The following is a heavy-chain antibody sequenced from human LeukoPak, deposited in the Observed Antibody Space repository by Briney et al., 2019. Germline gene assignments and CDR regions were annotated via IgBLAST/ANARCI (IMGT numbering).Heavy chain of an antibody. CDR1: GFTFDDYA. V-gene: IGHV3-23*01. CDR3: AKVPGDCSGGSCYFGGYYYGMDV. Sequence: SGGSLRLSCAASGFTFDDYAMHWVRQAPGKGLEWVSAISGSGGSTYYADSVKGRFTISRDNSKNTLYLQMNSLRAEDTAVYYCAKVPGDCSGGSCYFGGYYYGMDVWGQGTTVTVSS. D-gene: IGHD2-15*01. CDR2: ISGSGGST. J-gene: IGHJ6*02.